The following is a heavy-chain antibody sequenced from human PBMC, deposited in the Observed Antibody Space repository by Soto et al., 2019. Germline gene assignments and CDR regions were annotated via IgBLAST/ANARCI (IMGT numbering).Heavy chain of an antibody. CDR1: GYTFTGYY. Sequence: GASVKVSCKASGYTFTGYYMHWVRQAPGQGLEWMGWINPNSGGTNYAQKFQGWVTMTRDTSISTAYMELSRLRSDDTAVYYCARDGGVDPDIVVVQAAMLGGPDSYGMDVWGQGTTVTGSS. J-gene: IGHJ6*02. D-gene: IGHD2-2*01. CDR3: ARDGGVDPDIVVVQAAMLGGPDSYGMDV. CDR2: INPNSGGT. V-gene: IGHV1-2*04.